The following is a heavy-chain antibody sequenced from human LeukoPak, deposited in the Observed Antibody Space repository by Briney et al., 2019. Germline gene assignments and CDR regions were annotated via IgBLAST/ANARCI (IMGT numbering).Heavy chain of an antibody. CDR2: IGSSSSTI. Sequence: GGSLRLSCAASGFTFSGYSMNWVRQAPGKGLEWLSYIGSSSSTISYADSVKGRFTISRDNAKNSLYLQMNSLRDEDTAVYYCARESSYAFEIWGQGTMVTVSS. CDR3: ARESSYAFEI. D-gene: IGHD3-10*01. V-gene: IGHV3-48*02. CDR1: GFTFSGYS. J-gene: IGHJ3*02.